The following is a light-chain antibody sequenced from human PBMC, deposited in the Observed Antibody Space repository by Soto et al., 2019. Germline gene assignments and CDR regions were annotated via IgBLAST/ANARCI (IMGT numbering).Light chain of an antibody. J-gene: IGKJ1*01. CDR2: DAS. Sequence: EIVLTQSTDTLSLSPGERATLSFSATESVVSNYLAWYQLIPGQAPRLLIYDASSRATGIPDRFSGSGSGTDFTLTISRLEPEDFAVYYCQQYGSSPWTFGQGTKVDIK. CDR3: QQYGSSPWT. V-gene: IGKV3-20*01. CDR1: ESVVSNY.